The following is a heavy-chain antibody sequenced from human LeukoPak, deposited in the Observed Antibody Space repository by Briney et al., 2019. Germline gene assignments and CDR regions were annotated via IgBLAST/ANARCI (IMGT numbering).Heavy chain of an antibody. Sequence: GASVKVSCKASGYTFTGYYMHWVRQAPGQGLEWMGWINPNSGGTNYAQKFQGRVTMTRDTSISTVYMELSRLRSDDTAVYYCARVQTWGYYMDVWGKGTTVTVSS. CDR2: INPNSGGT. CDR1: GYTFTGYY. V-gene: IGHV1-2*02. CDR3: ARVQTWGYYMDV. J-gene: IGHJ6*03. D-gene: IGHD1-26*01.